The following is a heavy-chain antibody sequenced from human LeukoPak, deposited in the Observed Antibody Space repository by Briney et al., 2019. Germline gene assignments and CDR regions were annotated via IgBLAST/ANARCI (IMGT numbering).Heavy chain of an antibody. D-gene: IGHD2-2*01. J-gene: IGHJ6*04. CDR3: ARGVVSYRLDA. CDR1: GYTLTDYY. Sequence: GASVKVSCKASGYTLTDYYIHGMRQAPGQGLEWMGWINPNTGGTDYAQRFQGRVTMTRDTSISTADMDLSRLTSDDTAVYYCARGVVSYRLDAWGKGTTVIVSS. V-gene: IGHV1-2*02. CDR2: INPNTGGT.